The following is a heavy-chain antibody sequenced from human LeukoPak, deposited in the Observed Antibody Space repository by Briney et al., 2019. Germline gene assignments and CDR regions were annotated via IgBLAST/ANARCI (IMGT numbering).Heavy chain of an antibody. CDR1: GYSFTSYW. D-gene: IGHD5-18*01. V-gene: IGHV5-51*01. Sequence: GESLKISCKGSGYSFTSYWIGWVRQMPGKGLEWMGIIYPGDSDTRYSPSFQGQVTISADKSISTAYLQWSSLNASDTAMYYCARRRYSYGHHDAFDIWGQGTMVTVSS. J-gene: IGHJ3*02. CDR2: IYPGDSDT. CDR3: ARRRYSYGHHDAFDI.